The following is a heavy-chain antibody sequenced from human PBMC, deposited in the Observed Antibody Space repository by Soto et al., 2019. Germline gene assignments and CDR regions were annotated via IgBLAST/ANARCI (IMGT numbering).Heavy chain of an antibody. Sequence: QVQLVQSGPEVKKPGTSVKVSCKASGFTFADSAVQWVRQARGQSLEWIGRIVVDSGNTKSAQKFTERGTTSWDMSTSTAFMELRSLRSEDTAVYYCATANNTSPFDYWGQGTLVTVSS. CDR1: GFTFADSA. CDR2: IVVDSGNT. CDR3: ATANNTSPFDY. D-gene: IGHD1-26*01. V-gene: IGHV1-58*01. J-gene: IGHJ4*02.